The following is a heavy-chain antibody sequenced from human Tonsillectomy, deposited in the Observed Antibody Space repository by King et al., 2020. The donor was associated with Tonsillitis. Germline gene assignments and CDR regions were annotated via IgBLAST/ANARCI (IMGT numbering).Heavy chain of an antibody. CDR1: GGSFSGYY. CDR3: ARVDIVLVPAALSYFVL. CDR2: INHSGST. V-gene: IGHV4-34*01. J-gene: IGHJ2*01. D-gene: IGHD2-2*01. Sequence: VQLQQWGAGLLKPSETLSLTCAVYGGSFSGYYWSWIRQPPGKGLEWIGEINHSGSTNYNPSLKSRVTISVDTSKNQFSLKLSSVTAADTAVYYCARVDIVLVPAALSYFVLWGRGTLVTVPS.